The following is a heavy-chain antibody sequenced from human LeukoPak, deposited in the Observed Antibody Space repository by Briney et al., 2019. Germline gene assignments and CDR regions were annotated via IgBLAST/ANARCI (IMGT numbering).Heavy chain of an antibody. D-gene: IGHD6-19*01. J-gene: IGHJ5*02. CDR3: GRSIGYTSGWYDP. V-gene: IGHV5-51*01. Sequence: GESLKISCKGSGYSFTSYWIGWVRQMPGKGLEWMGMIYPGDSDTRYSPSFQDQVTISADKSISTAYLQRSSLKASDTAMYYCGRSIGYTSGWYDPWGQGTQVTVSS. CDR1: GYSFTSYW. CDR2: IYPGDSDT.